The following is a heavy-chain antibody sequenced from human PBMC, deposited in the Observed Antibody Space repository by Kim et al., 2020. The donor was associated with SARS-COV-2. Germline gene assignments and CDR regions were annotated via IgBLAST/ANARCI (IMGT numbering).Heavy chain of an antibody. D-gene: IGHD6-19*01. CDR3: SKASGWLPRY. V-gene: IGHV3-43*02. CDR1: GFTFADAV. Sequence: GGSLRLSCAASGFTFADAVMHWVRQGPGKGREWVALVSGDGGTTYYADSVKGRFTISRDNSKDSLYLQMNSLRADDTAFYYCSKASGWLPRYWGQGTLVTVSS. CDR2: VSGDGGTT. J-gene: IGHJ4*02.